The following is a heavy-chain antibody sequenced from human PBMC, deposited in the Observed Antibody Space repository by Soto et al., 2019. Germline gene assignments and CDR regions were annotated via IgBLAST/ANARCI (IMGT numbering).Heavy chain of an antibody. J-gene: IGHJ4*02. CDR3: ARHLVLWVAGVDY. CDR1: GGSISSSSYY. Sequence: QLQLQESGPGLVKPSETLSLTCTVSGGSISSSSYYWGWIRQPPGKGLEWIGSIYYSGSTYYNPSLKSRVTISVDTSKNQFSLKLSSVTAADTAVYYCARHLVLWVAGVDYWGQGTLVTVSS. CDR2: IYYSGST. V-gene: IGHV4-39*01. D-gene: IGHD6-19*01.